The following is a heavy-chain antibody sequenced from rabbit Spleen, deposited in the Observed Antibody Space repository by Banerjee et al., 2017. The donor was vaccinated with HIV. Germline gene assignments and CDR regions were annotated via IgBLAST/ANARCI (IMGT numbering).Heavy chain of an antibody. CDR1: GFSFSSTYD. V-gene: IGHV1S40*01. D-gene: IGHD8-1*01. CDR3: ARDTGSSFSSYGMDL. CDR2: IAGSGSGFT. J-gene: IGHJ3*01. Sequence: QSLEESGGDLVQPEGSLTLTCTASGFSFSSTYDMCWVRQAPGKGLEWISCIAGSGSGFTYSATWAKGRFTCSKTSSTTVTLQMTSLTVADTATYFCARDTGSSFSSYGMDLWGQGTLVTVS.